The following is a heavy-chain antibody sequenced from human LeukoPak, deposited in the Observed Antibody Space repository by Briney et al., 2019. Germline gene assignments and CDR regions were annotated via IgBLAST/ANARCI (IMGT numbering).Heavy chain of an antibody. D-gene: IGHD3-10*01. CDR2: ISYDGSNK. CDR1: GFTFSSYC. CDR3: AKDPDYYGSGSYYSDY. V-gene: IGHV3-30*18. Sequence: GGTLRLSCAVSGFTFSSYCMHWVRQAPGKGLEWVADISYDGSNKYYADSVKGRFTISRDNSKNTLYPQMNTLRAEDTAVYYFAKDPDYYGSGSYYSDYWGQGTLVTVSS. J-gene: IGHJ4*02.